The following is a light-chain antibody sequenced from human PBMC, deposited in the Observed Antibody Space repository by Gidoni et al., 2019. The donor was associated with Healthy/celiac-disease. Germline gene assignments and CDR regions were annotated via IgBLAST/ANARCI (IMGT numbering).Light chain of an antibody. CDR1: SSDVGGYNY. CDR3: SSYTSSSIVV. CDR2: EVS. V-gene: IGLV2-14*01. J-gene: IGLJ2*01. Sequence: QSALTQPASVSGSPVQSITISCTGTSSDVGGYNYVSWYQQHPGKATKLMIYEVSNRPSGVSNRFSGSKSGNTASLTISGHQAEDEADYYCSSYTSSSIVVFGGGTKLTVL.